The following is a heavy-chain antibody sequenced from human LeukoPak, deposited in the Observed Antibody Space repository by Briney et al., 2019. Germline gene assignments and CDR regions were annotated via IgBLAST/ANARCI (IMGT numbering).Heavy chain of an antibody. V-gene: IGHV4-61*01. Sequence: SGTLSLTCTVSGDSVSSGSYYLSWIRQPPGKGLEWIGHMFYSGGTTYNPSLQSRVTISVDTSKNQFSLKLSSVTAADTASYYCARFLAMYSSGWLSWFDPWGQGTLVTVSS. D-gene: IGHD6-19*01. CDR1: GDSVSSGSYY. CDR2: MFYSGGT. J-gene: IGHJ5*02. CDR3: ARFLAMYSSGWLSWFDP.